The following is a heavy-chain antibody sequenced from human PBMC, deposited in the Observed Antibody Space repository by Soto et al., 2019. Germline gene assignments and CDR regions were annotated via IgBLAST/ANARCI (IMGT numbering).Heavy chain of an antibody. Sequence: SETLSLTCTVSGGSISSSSYYWGWIRQPPGKGLEWIGSIYYSGSTYYNPSLKSRVTISVDTSKNQFSLKLSSVTAADTAVYYCARHLATVTMDFDYWGQGTLVTVS. J-gene: IGHJ4*02. CDR1: GGSISSSSYY. V-gene: IGHV4-39*01. CDR3: ARHLATVTMDFDY. D-gene: IGHD4-17*01. CDR2: IYYSGST.